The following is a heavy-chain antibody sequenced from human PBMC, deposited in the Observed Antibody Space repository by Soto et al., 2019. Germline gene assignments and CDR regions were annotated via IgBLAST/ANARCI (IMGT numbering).Heavy chain of an antibody. V-gene: IGHV3-23*01. CDR1: GFTFSSYA. CDR2: ISGSGGST. D-gene: IGHD6-13*01. J-gene: IGHJ4*02. CDR3: AKDPQSGQLETFDY. Sequence: EVQLLESGGGLVQPGGSLRLSCAASGFTFSSYAMSWVRQAPGKGLEWVSAISGSGGSTYYADSVKGRFTISRDNSNNTLYQQMNSLRAEDTAVYYCAKDPQSGQLETFDYWVQGTLVTVS.